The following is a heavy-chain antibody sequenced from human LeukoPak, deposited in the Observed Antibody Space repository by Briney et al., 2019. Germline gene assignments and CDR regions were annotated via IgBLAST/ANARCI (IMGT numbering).Heavy chain of an antibody. V-gene: IGHV1-18*01. CDR3: ARDSPDGSGTYYNDSPDY. CDR2: ISAYNGNT. CDR1: GYTFSSYG. Sequence: ASVKVSCKASGYTFSSYGVSWVRQAPGQGLEWMGWISAYNGNTNYRQKLQGRVTMTTDTFTGTAYMDLRSLRSDDTAIYYCARDSPDGSGTYYNDSPDYWGQGTLVTVSS. D-gene: IGHD3-10*01. J-gene: IGHJ4*02.